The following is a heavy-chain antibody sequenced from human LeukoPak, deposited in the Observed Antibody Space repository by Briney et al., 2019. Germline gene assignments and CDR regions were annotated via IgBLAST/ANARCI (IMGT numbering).Heavy chain of an antibody. CDR1: GGSINNYY. Sequence: SETLSLTCTISGGSINNYYWSWIRQPPGKGLEWIGYIYYSGSTSYNRSLKSRVTISVDTSENQFSLSLSSVTAADTAVYYCARHRPGPYDYWGQGTLVTVSS. D-gene: IGHD6-6*01. CDR3: ARHRPGPYDY. CDR2: IYYSGST. V-gene: IGHV4-59*08. J-gene: IGHJ4*02.